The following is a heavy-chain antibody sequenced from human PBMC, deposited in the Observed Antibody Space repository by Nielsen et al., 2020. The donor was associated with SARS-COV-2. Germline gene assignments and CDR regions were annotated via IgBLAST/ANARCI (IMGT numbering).Heavy chain of an antibody. V-gene: IGHV4-31*03. D-gene: IGHD3-3*01. CDR1: GGSISSGGYY. J-gene: IGHJ6*02. Sequence: SETLSLTCTVSGGSISSGGYYWSWIRQHPGKGLEWIGYIYYSGSTYYNPSLKSRVTISVDTSKNQFSLKLSSVTAADTAVYYCARVPDYDFWSGSGMDVWGQGTTVTVSS. CDR2: IYYSGST. CDR3: ARVPDYDFWSGSGMDV.